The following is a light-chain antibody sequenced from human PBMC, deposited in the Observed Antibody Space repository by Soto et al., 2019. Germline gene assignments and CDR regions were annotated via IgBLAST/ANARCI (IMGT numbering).Light chain of an antibody. CDR2: AAS. V-gene: IGKV1-33*01. Sequence: DIQLTQSPSSLSASVGDRVTITCRASQSISNSLNWYQQRPGRAPKLLIYAASTLQSGVPSRFSGSGSGTDFTFTISSLQPEDIATYYCQQYDNLPSGTFGQGTRLEIK. CDR3: QQYDNLPSGT. J-gene: IGKJ5*01. CDR1: QSISNS.